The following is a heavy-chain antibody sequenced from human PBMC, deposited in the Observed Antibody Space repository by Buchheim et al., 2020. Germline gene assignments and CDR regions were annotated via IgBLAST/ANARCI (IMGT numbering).Heavy chain of an antibody. CDR2: TYSRSNWYN. Sequence: QVQLQQSGPGLVKPSQTLSLTCAISGYSVSSNNAAWKWIRQSPSRGLEWLGRTYSRSNWYNDYAVSVKSRITINPDTSKNQFSLQRNSVTPEDTAVYYCARAPGAVADNYYGMDVWGQGTT. D-gene: IGHD6-19*01. V-gene: IGHV6-1*01. CDR3: ARAPGAVADNYYGMDV. J-gene: IGHJ6*02. CDR1: GYSVSSNNAA.